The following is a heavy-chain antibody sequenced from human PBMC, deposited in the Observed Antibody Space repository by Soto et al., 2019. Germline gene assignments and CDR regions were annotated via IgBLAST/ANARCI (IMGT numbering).Heavy chain of an antibody. D-gene: IGHD3-10*01. V-gene: IGHV1-18*01. CDR1: GYTFTSYG. CDR3: ARGIGGWFGVAYYYGMDV. CDR2: ISPYNGNT. J-gene: IGHJ6*02. Sequence: QVQLVQSGAEVKKPGASVKVSCKASGYTFTSYGISWVRQAPGQGLEWMGWISPYNGNTNYAQKLQGRVTMTTDTSTSTAYMDLRSLRSHDTAVYYCARGIGGWFGVAYYYGMDVWGQGTTVTVSS.